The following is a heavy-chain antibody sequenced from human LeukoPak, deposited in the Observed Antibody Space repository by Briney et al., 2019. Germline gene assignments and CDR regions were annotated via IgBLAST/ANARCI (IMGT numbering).Heavy chain of an antibody. CDR1: GFTFSNYA. CDR2: ISGSGGST. CDR3: ARDGYCSGGSCYNNWFDP. J-gene: IGHJ5*02. Sequence: PGGSLRLSCAASGFTFSNYAMSWVRQAPGKGLEWVSAISGSGGSTYYADSVKGRFTISRDNAKNSLYLQMNSLRAEDTAVYYCARDGYCSGGSCYNNWFDPWGQGTLVTVSS. D-gene: IGHD2-15*01. V-gene: IGHV3-23*01.